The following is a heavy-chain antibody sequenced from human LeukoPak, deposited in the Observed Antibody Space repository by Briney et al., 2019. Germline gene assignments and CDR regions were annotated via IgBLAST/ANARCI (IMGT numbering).Heavy chain of an antibody. CDR1: GYTFTVHY. J-gene: IGHJ5*02. V-gene: IGHV1-2*05. CDR3: AREVGYSTSWYGRFDP. Sequence: ASVKVSCKASGYTFTVHYIHWVRQAPGQRLEWLGRISPNSGVPNYAQKFQGRVTITRDTSVNTVYMELNGLKSDDTGDYYCAREVGYSTSWYGRFDPWGQGTAVTVSS. D-gene: IGHD6-13*01. CDR2: ISPNSGVP.